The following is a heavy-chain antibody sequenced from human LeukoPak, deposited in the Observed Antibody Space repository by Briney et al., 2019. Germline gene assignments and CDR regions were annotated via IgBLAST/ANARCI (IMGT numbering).Heavy chain of an antibody. D-gene: IGHD6-13*01. Sequence: GGSLRLSCAASGFTFSSYGMHWVRQAPGKGLEWVAVIWYDGSNKYYADSVKGRFTISRDNSKNTLYLQMNSLRAEDTAVYYCAREGIAAAGTYLDYWGQGTLVTVSS. CDR2: IWYDGSNK. CDR3: AREGIAAAGTYLDY. V-gene: IGHV3-33*01. CDR1: GFTFSSYG. J-gene: IGHJ4*02.